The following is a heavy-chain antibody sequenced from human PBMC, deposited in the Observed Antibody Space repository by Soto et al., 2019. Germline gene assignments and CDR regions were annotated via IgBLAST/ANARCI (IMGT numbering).Heavy chain of an antibody. CDR1: GFTFSDHY. Sequence: EVQLGESGGGLVQPGGSLRLSCAASGFTFSDHYMDWVRQAPGKGLEWVGRSKNKADSYTTEYAASVKGRFTISRDGSNNSLFMQMNSLKTEDTAVYYCTVWGSGNDFGAAWGQGILVTVSS. J-gene: IGHJ4*02. CDR3: TVWGSGNDFGAA. V-gene: IGHV3-72*01. CDR2: SKNKADSYTT. D-gene: IGHD3-10*01.